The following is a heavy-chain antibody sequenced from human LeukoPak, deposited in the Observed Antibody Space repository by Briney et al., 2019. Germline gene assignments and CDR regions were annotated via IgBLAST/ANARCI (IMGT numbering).Heavy chain of an antibody. CDR3: ARDWYHAFDF. CDR1: GFSFSNAW. J-gene: IGHJ3*01. Sequence: PGGSLRLSCAASGFSFSNAWMNWVRQAPGKGLEWVGRIKSKIGPGATDYAAPVKGRFTISRDDSKNTLYLQMNSLKIEDTAVYYCARDWYHAFDFWGQGTMVTVSS. V-gene: IGHV3-15*07. CDR2: IKSKIGPGAT. D-gene: IGHD3-9*01.